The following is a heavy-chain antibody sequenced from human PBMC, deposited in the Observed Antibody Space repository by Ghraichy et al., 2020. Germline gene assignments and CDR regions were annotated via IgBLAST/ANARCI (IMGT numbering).Heavy chain of an antibody. J-gene: IGHJ4*02. D-gene: IGHD1-26*01. CDR3: ARDLSGSLPYYFDY. CDR2: IRNKGHGGAT. V-gene: IGHV3-49*03. Sequence: SCTASGFILGDYAMSWFRQAPGKGLEWVSFIRNKGHGGATEYAASVKGRFTISRDDSKSIAYLQMNSLTTEDTAVYYCARDLSGSLPYYFDYSGQGTLVTVSS. CDR1: GFILGDYA.